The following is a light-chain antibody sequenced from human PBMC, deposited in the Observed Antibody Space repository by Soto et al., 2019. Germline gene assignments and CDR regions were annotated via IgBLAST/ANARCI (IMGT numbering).Light chain of an antibody. CDR3: AAWDGSLNNVL. V-gene: IGLV1-44*01. J-gene: IGLJ2*01. CDR2: GNN. Sequence: QSVLTQPPSASGTPGQRVTISCSGSGSSIGTNTVNWYRQLPGTAPKLLISGNNQRPSGVPDRFSGSKSGTSASLGISGLQSEDEADYYCAAWDGSLNNVLFGGGTKLTVL. CDR1: GSSIGTNT.